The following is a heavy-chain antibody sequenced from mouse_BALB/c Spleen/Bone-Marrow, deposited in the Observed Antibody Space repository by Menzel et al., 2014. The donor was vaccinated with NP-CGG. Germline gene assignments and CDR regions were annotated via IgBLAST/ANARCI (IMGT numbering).Heavy chain of an antibody. CDR2: IDPANGNT. Sequence: VQLQQPGAELVKSGASVKLSCTASGFNIKDTYMHWVKQRPEQGLEWIGRIDPANGNTKYDPKFQGKATTTADTSSNTAYLQLSSLTSEDTAVYYCARYYYGTLLDYWGQGTTLTVSS. V-gene: IGHV14-3*02. CDR3: ARYYYGTLLDY. D-gene: IGHD1-1*01. J-gene: IGHJ2*01. CDR1: GFNIKDTY.